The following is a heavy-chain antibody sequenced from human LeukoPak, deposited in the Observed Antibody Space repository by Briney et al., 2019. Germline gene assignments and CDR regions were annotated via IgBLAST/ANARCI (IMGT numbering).Heavy chain of an antibody. CDR1: GFTFSSYG. CDR3: AKHGYYDSSGYFDY. V-gene: IGHV3-23*01. Sequence: GGSLRLSCAASGFTFSSYGMSWVRQAPGKGLEWVSSISGSGGSTYYADSVKGRFTISRDNSKNTLYLQMNSLRAEDTAVYYCAKHGYYDSSGYFDYWGQGTLVTVSS. J-gene: IGHJ4*02. D-gene: IGHD3-22*01. CDR2: ISGSGGST.